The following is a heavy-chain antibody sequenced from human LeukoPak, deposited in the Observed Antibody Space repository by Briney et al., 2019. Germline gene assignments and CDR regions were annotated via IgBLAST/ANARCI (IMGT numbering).Heavy chain of an antibody. CDR1: GFTFSSYS. J-gene: IGHJ6*03. D-gene: IGHD3-22*01. CDR2: ISSSSSYI. Sequence: PGGSLRLSCAASGFTFSSYSMNWVRQAPGKGLEWVSSISSSSSYIYYADSVKGGFTISRDNAKNSLYLQMNSLRAEDTAVYYCARDGYYYDSSGYYADYYYYYMDVWGKGTTVTVSS. V-gene: IGHV3-21*01. CDR3: ARDGYYYDSSGYYADYYYYYMDV.